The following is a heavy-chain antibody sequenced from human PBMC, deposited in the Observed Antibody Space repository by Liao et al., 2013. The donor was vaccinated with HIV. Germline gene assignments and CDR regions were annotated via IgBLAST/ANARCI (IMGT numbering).Heavy chain of an antibody. V-gene: IGHV4-61*02. CDR3: ARDDFWSGRYFGA. CDR1: GDSIKSGSYY. J-gene: IGHJ5*02. Sequence: QVQLQESGPGLVKPSQTLSLTCNVSGDSIKSGSYYWSWIRQPAGKGLEWIGRIYTNENTNYSPSLKGRVTMSVDTSKNQFSLKLRYVTAADTAVYYCARDDFWSGRYFGAWGQGTLVTVSS. D-gene: IGHD3-3*01. CDR2: IYTNENT.